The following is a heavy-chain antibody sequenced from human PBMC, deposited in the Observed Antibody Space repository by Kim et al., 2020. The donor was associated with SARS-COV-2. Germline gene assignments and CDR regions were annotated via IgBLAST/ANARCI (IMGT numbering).Heavy chain of an antibody. CDR2: ISYDGSNK. V-gene: IGHV3-30*04. D-gene: IGHD2-2*01. CDR3: ARGGDIVVVPAAITTVDY. Sequence: GGSLRLSCAASGFTFSSYAMHWVRQAPGKGLEWVAVISYDGSNKYYADSVKGRFTISRDNSKNTLYLQMNSLRAEDTAVYYCARGGDIVVVPAAITTVDYWGQGTLVTVSS. J-gene: IGHJ4*02. CDR1: GFTFSSYA.